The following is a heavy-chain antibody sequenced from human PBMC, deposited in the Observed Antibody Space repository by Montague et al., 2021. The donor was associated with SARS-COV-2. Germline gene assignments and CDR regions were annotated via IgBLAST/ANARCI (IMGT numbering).Heavy chain of an antibody. D-gene: IGHD2-21*02. Sequence: TLSLTCTVSGGSIRYGSYFWTWIRQPAGKGLEWIGRIHTSGSTNYXPSLKSRVAISIDTSKDQFSLELSSVTAADTAVYYCASSHCGGDCYSGQGTLVTVSS. CDR3: ASSHCGGDCY. CDR1: GGSIRYGSYF. J-gene: IGHJ4*02. V-gene: IGHV4-61*02. CDR2: IHTSGST.